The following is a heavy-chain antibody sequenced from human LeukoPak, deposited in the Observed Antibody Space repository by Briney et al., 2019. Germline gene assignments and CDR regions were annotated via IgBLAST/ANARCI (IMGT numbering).Heavy chain of an antibody. D-gene: IGHD6-13*01. Sequence: ASVKVSCKASGYTFTSYAMHWVRQAPGQRLEWMGWINAGNGNTKYSQKFQGRVTMTEDTSTDTAYMELSSLRSEDTAVYYCATDERYSSSWYVSYFDYWGQGTLVTVSS. CDR2: INAGNGNT. J-gene: IGHJ4*02. V-gene: IGHV1-3*01. CDR1: GYTFTSYA. CDR3: ATDERYSSSWYVSYFDY.